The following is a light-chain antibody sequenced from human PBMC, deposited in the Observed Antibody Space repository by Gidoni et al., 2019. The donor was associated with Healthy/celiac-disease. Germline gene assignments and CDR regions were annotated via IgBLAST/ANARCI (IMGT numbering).Light chain of an antibody. V-gene: IGKV3-11*01. CDR2: DAS. CDR3: QQGSNWPLT. CDR1: QSVSSY. J-gene: IGKJ4*01. Sequence: EIVLTQSPATLPLSPGESATLSCRASQSVSSYLAWYQQKPGQAPRLLIYDASNRATGIPARFSGSGSGTDFTLNISSLEPEDFAVYYCQQGSNWPLTFGGGTKVEIK.